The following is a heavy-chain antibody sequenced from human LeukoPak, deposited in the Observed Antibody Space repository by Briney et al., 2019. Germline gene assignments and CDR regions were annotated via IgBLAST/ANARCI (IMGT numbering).Heavy chain of an antibody. Sequence: SETLSLTCTVSGSSIRTYTHWGWIRQPPGKGLEWIGSIHHTGKTYYNPSLESRVTISVGTSKNQFSLKLSSVSAADTAFYFCLNSGSNYEAVSWGQGTLVTVSS. CDR2: IHHTGKT. CDR3: LNSGSNYEAVS. CDR1: GSSIRTYTH. D-gene: IGHD5-18*01. J-gene: IGHJ5*02. V-gene: IGHV4-38-2*02.